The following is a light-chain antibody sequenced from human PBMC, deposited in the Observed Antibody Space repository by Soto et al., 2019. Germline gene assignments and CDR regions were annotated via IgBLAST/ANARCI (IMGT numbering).Light chain of an antibody. CDR3: QQYTDSRT. CDR2: GAS. CDR1: QSVSNNY. Sequence: EIVLTQSPGTLSLSPWERATLSCRASQSVSNNYLAWYQQKPGQAPRLLIYGASNRATGIPDRFSGSGSGTDFTLTIRRLEPEDFAVYYCQQYTDSRTFGQGTKVDIK. V-gene: IGKV3-20*01. J-gene: IGKJ1*01.